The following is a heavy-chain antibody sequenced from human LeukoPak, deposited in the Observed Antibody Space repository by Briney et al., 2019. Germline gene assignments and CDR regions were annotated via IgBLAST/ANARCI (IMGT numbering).Heavy chain of an antibody. V-gene: IGHV3-23*01. D-gene: IGHD3-3*01. CDR3: AKGVMSDFWSGFYQNYMDV. J-gene: IGHJ6*03. Sequence: GGSLRLSCAASGFTISSNEMRWVRQAPGKGLEWVSGLSDSGGATYYTDSVKGGFTISRDNSEKTLYIQKNRLRGEDRALYYCAKGVMSDFWSGFYQNYMDVWGKGTTVTVSS. CDR1: GFTISSNE. CDR2: LSDSGGAT.